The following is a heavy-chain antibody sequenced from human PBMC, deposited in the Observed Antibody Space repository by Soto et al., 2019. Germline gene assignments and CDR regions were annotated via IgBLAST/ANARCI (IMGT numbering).Heavy chain of an antibody. CDR2: IILPLGTP. V-gene: IGHV1-69*01. J-gene: IGHJ4*02. CDR3: GRYCTNTKCQGGYYPDY. Sequence: QVQLVQSGAEVKKPGSSVKLSCRASGGNFNDYAFSWVRQAPGQGLQWLGGIILPLGTPHYAQIFQGRVTITADGSTSTVYMELGSLRLDDTAVYYCGRYCTNTKCQGGYYPDYWGQGTPVTVSS. CDR1: GGNFNDYA. D-gene: IGHD2-8*01.